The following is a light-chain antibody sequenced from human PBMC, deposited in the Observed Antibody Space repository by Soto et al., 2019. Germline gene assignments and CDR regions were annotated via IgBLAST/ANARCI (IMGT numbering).Light chain of an antibody. Sequence: QSVLTQPRSVSGSPGQSVTISCTGTSSDVGAYNFVSWYQQHPGRVPKLMIYDVSRRPSGVPDRFSGSKSGNTASLTISGLQADDVADYYCCSYAGSYTLVFGGGTKLTVL. CDR3: CSYAGSYTLV. CDR1: SSDVGAYNF. CDR2: DVS. V-gene: IGLV2-11*01. J-gene: IGLJ3*02.